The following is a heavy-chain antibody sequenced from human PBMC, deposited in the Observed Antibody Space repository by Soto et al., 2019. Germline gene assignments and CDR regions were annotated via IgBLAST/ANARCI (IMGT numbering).Heavy chain of an antibody. CDR2: TRNKANSYTT. D-gene: IGHD6-19*01. Sequence: EVQLVESGGGLVQPGGSLRLSCAASGFTFSDHYMDWVRQAPGKGLEWVGRTRNKANSYTTEYAASVKGRFTISRDDSKNSLYLQMNSLKTEDTAVYYCASQWLGPRGGGFDIWGQGTMVTVS. CDR1: GFTFSDHY. V-gene: IGHV3-72*01. J-gene: IGHJ3*02. CDR3: ASQWLGPRGGGFDI.